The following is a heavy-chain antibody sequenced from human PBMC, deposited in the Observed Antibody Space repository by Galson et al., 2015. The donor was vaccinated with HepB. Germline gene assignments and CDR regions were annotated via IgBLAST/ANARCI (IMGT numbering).Heavy chain of an antibody. CDR1: GFTSRDLA. J-gene: IGHJ4*02. CDR2: IYWNGARV. Sequence: PLRLSCAAPGFTSRDLAMHWVRQPPGKGLEWVGGIYWNGARVDYADSVKGRFTISRDNAKNSLYLQMNSLRPEDTALYYCGRDQRPGGLGFWGQGTLVTVSS. V-gene: IGHV3-9*02. CDR3: GRDQRPGGLGF. D-gene: IGHD3-10*01.